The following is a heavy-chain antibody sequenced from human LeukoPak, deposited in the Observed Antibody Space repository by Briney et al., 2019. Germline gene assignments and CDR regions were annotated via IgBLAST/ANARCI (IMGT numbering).Heavy chain of an antibody. V-gene: IGHV4-59*08. D-gene: IGHD2-15*01. CDR3: ARLAVVAASDAFDI. CDR2: IYYSGST. CDR1: GGSISSYY. J-gene: IGHJ3*02. Sequence: KPSETLSLTCTVSGGSISSYYWSWIRQPPGKGLEWIGYIYYSGSTNYNPSLKSRVTISVDTSKNQFSLKLSSVTAADTAVYYCARLAVVAASDAFDIWGQGTMVTVSS.